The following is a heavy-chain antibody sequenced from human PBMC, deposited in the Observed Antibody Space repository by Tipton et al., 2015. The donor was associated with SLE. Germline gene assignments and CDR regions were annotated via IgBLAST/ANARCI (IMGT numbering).Heavy chain of an antibody. CDR2: ISYDGSST. V-gene: IGHV3-30-3*01. CDR3: AREGERSDAFDI. CDR1: GFIFSSYA. D-gene: IGHD3-16*01. Sequence: RSLRLSCAASGFIFSSYAMHWVRQAPGRGLEWVAIISYDGSSTYYADSVKGRFTISRDNSKNTLYLQMNSLRAEDTAVYYCAREGERSDAFDIWGQGTMVTVSS. J-gene: IGHJ3*02.